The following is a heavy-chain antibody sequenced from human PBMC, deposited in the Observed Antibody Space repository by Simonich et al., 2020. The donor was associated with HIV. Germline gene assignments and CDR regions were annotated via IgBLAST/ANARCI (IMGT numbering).Heavy chain of an antibody. J-gene: IGHJ4*02. D-gene: IGHD5-12*01. Sequence: QVHLQQWGAGLLKPSETLSLTCAVYGGSFSGYYWNWIRQPPGKGLEGVGEINHSGSTNYNPSLKSRVTISVDTSKNQFSLKLSSVTAADTAMYYCTRRSGYDFDYWGQGTLVTVSS. V-gene: IGHV4-34*01. CDR1: GGSFSGYY. CDR2: INHSGST. CDR3: TRRSGYDFDY.